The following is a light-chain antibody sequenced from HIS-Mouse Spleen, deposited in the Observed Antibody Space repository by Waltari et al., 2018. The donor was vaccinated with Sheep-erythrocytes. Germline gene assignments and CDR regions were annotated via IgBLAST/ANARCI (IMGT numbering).Light chain of an antibody. CDR3: CSYAGSYNHV. J-gene: IGLJ1*01. CDR1: SSDVGGCHY. CDR2: DVS. Sequence: QSALTQPRPVSGSPGPSVTISRTGTSSDVGGCHYVPWYQQYPGKAPKLMIYDVSKRPSGVPDRFSGSKSGNTASLTISGLQAEDEADYYCCSYAGSYNHVFATGTKVTVL. V-gene: IGLV2-11*01.